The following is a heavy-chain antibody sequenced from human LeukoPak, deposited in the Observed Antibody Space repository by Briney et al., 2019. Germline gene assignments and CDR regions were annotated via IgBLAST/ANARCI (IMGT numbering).Heavy chain of an antibody. CDR1: GFTVSSNY. J-gene: IGHJ4*02. CDR3: ARAVRDGYNYAFDY. D-gene: IGHD5-24*01. CDR2: IYSGGST. V-gene: IGHV3-53*01. Sequence: PGGSLRLSCAASGFTVSSNYMSWVRQAPGKGLEWVSVIYSGGSTYYADSVKGRFTISRDNSKNTLYLQMNSLRAEDTALYYCARAVRDGYNYAFDYWGQGTLVTVSS.